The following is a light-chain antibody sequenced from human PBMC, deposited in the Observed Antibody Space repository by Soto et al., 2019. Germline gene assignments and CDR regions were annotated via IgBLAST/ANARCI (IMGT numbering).Light chain of an antibody. J-gene: IGKJ1*01. V-gene: IGKV1-39*01. CDR2: TAS. CDR1: QSISSY. CDR3: QQSYSTPRT. Sequence: DIQMTQSPSSLSSSVGDRVTITCRASQSISSYLNWYQQKPGKAPKLLISTASSLQSGVPSSFSGSGSGTEFTLTISSLKPEDFETYYCQQSYSTPRTFGHGTKVDIK.